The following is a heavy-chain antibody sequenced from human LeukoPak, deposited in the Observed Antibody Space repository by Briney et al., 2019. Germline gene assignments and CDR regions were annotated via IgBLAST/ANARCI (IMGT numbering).Heavy chain of an antibody. CDR3: VKTTSSYYYDY. CDR2: ISSGGGST. CDR1: GFTFSTFA. Sequence: GGSLRLSCSASGFTFSTFAMHWVRQVPGERLEYVSAISSGGGSTYYADSVEGRFTISRDNSKSTLYLQMSSLRADDTAVYYCVKTTSSYYYDYWGQGTLVTVSS. J-gene: IGHJ4*02. V-gene: IGHV3-64D*06. D-gene: IGHD3-22*01.